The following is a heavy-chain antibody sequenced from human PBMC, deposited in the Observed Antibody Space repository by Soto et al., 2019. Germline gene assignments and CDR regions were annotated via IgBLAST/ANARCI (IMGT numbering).Heavy chain of an antibody. V-gene: IGHV1-69*13. D-gene: IGHD2-15*01. CDR2: IIPIFGTT. CDR3: AKDGGREGYFGNWFDP. CDR1: GGRFENYA. Sequence: SVKVSCKDCGGRFENYAIWWLRQETGQGLEWLGRIIPIFGTTDYAQKFQGRVTITADESTTTAYMELSSLRSDDTAVYYCAKDGGREGYFGNWFDPWGQGTLVTVPS. J-gene: IGHJ5*02.